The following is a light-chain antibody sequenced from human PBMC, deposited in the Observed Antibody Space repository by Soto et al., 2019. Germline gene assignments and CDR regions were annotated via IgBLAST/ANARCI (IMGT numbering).Light chain of an antibody. Sequence: DIVMIQSPDSLAASLGERATINCKSSQSVLYSSNNKNYLAWYQQKPGQPPKLLIYWASTRESGVPDRFSGSGSGTEFTLTISSLQAEDVAVYYCQQYYSPPYTFGQGTKLEIK. V-gene: IGKV4-1*01. CDR2: WAS. CDR1: QSVLYSSNNKNY. CDR3: QQYYSPPYT. J-gene: IGKJ2*01.